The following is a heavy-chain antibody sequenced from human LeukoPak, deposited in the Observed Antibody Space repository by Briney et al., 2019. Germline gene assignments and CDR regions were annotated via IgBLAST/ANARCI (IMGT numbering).Heavy chain of an antibody. CDR1: GFTFSSYG. CDR3: ARVSSGRYLGYYPYYMDV. V-gene: IGHV3-66*01. CDR2: IYLDGRA. J-gene: IGHJ6*03. D-gene: IGHD1-26*01. Sequence: GGSLRLSCAASGFTFSSYGMNWVRQAPGEGLEWVTVIYLDGRADYADSVKGRFTISRDNAKNKLYLQMNSLRAEDTAVYYCARVSSGRYLGYYPYYMDVWGKGTTVTVSS.